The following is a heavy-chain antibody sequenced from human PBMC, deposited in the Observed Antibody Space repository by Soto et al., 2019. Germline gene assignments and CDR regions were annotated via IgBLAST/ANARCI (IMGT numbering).Heavy chain of an antibody. D-gene: IGHD3-22*01. Sequence: ESGGGLVQPGGSLRLSCAASGITISHYPMSWVRQAPGKGLDWVSGISGSGDRTYYADSAKGRFTISKDISRNSLSLQLDSLGVEDTAVYFCVKDDGGYPSTAPHWGQGTLVTVSS. V-gene: IGHV3-23*01. J-gene: IGHJ4*02. CDR1: GITISHYP. CDR2: ISGSGDRT. CDR3: VKDDGGYPSTAPH.